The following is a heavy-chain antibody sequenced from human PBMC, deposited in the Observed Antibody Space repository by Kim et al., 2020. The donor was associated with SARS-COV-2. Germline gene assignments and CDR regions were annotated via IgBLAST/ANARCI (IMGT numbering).Heavy chain of an antibody. CDR2: ST. J-gene: IGHJ4*02. CDR3: ARDIKQWLIDN. V-gene: IGHV4-39*07. Sequence: STYYNPSFKSRVTISVDTSNNQFSLMLTSVTAADTAVYYCARDIKQWLIDNWGQGTLVTVSS. D-gene: IGHD6-19*01.